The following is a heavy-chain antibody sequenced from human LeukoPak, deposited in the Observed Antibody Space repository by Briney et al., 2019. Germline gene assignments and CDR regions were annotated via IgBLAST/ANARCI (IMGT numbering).Heavy chain of an antibody. V-gene: IGHV3-23*01. Sequence: GGSLRLSCVVSGFTFSSNAMSWLRQAPGKGLEWVSVISDSGRSSNYADSVRGRFTISRDNSKNTLYLQMNSLTVEDTAVYYCAKSGYNGHDRPHWGLGTLVTVSS. CDR1: GFTFSSNA. CDR3: AKSGYNGHDRPH. CDR2: ISDSGRSS. D-gene: IGHD5-18*01. J-gene: IGHJ4*02.